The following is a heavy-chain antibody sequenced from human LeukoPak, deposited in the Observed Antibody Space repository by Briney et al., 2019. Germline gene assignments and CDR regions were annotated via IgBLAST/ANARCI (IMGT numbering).Heavy chain of an antibody. Sequence: PSETLSLTCAVYGASFSGFHWSWIRQPPGKGLEWIGTIYYSVSTYYNPSLKSRVTISVDTSKNQFSLKLSSVTAADTAVYYCLVDFWSAKHFDNWGQGTLVTVSS. CDR1: GASFSGFH. CDR2: IYYSVST. V-gene: IGHV4-34*01. J-gene: IGHJ4*02. CDR3: LVDFWSAKHFDN. D-gene: IGHD3-3*01.